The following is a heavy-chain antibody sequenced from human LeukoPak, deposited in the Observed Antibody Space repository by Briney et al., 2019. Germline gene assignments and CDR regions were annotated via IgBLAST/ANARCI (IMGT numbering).Heavy chain of an antibody. Sequence: GGSLRLSCAASGFAFSSYAMSWVRQAPGKGLEWVSAISGSGGSTYYADSVKGRFTISRDNSKNTLYLQMNSLRAEDTAVYYCAKEREGPYYYGMDVWGQGTTVTVSS. D-gene: IGHD1-26*01. CDR2: ISGSGGST. V-gene: IGHV3-23*01. CDR1: GFAFSSYA. J-gene: IGHJ6*02. CDR3: AKEREGPYYYGMDV.